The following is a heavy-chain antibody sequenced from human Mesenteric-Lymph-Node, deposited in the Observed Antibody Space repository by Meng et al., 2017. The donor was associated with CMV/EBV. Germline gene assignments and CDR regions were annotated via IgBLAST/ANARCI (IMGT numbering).Heavy chain of an antibody. J-gene: IGHJ6*02. CDR2: INPDGSEK. Sequence: GESLKISCEASGFSFSDYSMNWVRQPPGKGPEWVADINPDGSEKHYVDSVRGRFTISRDNAKNSLYLQMNSLRAEDTAVYYCARRSYYYGMDVWGQGTTVTVSS. CDR3: ARRSYYYGMDV. V-gene: IGHV3-7*01. CDR1: GFSFSDYS.